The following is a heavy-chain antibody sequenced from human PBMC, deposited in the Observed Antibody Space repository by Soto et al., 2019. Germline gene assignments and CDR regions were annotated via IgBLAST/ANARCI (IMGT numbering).Heavy chain of an antibody. Sequence: PWRCRRLSGAACQFTFSNYAMTWVRQATGNGLEWVSRIRSSGSIRNDAESVKGRCGISSDKCKSTLFLQMDSLRPEDTAIYYCAKGEKITAVAGYLENWGQGTQVTVSS. CDR2: IRSSGSIR. V-gene: IGHV3-23*01. J-gene: IGHJ4*02. CDR3: AKGEKITAVAGYLEN. D-gene: IGHD6-19*01. CDR1: QFTFSNYA.